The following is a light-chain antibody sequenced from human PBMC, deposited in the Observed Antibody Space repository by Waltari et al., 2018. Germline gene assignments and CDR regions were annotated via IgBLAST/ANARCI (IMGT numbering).Light chain of an antibody. CDR3: QQFGSSVMYT. CDR1: QSVSRSR. V-gene: IGKV3-20*01. J-gene: IGKJ2*01. CDR2: GAS. Sequence: EVVLTQSPGTLSLSPGERATLSCRASQSVSRSRIAWYLPRPGQAPRLLIYGASGRATGIPDRFSGSGSGTDFSLTISRVEPEDFAVYYCQQFGSSVMYTFGQGTKLEIK.